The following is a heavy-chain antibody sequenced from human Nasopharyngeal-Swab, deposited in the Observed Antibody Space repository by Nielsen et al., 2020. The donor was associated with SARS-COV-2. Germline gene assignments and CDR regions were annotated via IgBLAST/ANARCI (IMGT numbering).Heavy chain of an antibody. CDR1: GYTFSRYW. CDR3: VKHQGSSSDQ. J-gene: IGHJ4*02. Sequence: GESLKISCAASGYTFSRYWMHWVRQVPGKGLVWVSRIDNYGSITDYADSVRGRFTISRDNAKNTLYLQMNSLRVEDTALYYCVKHQGSSSDQWGQGTLVTVSS. CDR2: IDNYGSIT. V-gene: IGHV3-74*01.